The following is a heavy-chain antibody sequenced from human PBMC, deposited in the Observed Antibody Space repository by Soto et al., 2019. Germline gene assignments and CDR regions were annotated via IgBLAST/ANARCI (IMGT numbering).Heavy chain of an antibody. D-gene: IGHD1-26*01. CDR1: GGSIRNGDYY. Sequence: VQLQEWGPGLVKPSQTLSLTCTVSGGSIRNGDYYWGWIRQPPGKGLEWIGYVYYSGTTYSHPSLNSRVSISVDTSENQFSLRLTSVTAADTAVYYCVTVNLVGAAYYFDYWGPGTLVTVSS. CDR2: VYYSGTT. CDR3: VTVNLVGAAYYFDY. V-gene: IGHV4-30-4*01. J-gene: IGHJ4*02.